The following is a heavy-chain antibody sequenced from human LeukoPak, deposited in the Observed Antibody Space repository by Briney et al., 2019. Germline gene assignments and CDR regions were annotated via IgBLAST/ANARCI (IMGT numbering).Heavy chain of an antibody. V-gene: IGHV5-51*01. CDR2: IYPRDSDT. Sequence: GESLQISCKGSGYSFITYWIGWVRRMPGKGREWMGIIYPRDSDTRYSPSFQGQVTFSADKSISTAYLQWSSLKASDTAIYYCARRVGDGYNLFDYWGQGTLVTVSS. D-gene: IGHD5-24*01. J-gene: IGHJ4*02. CDR3: ARRVGDGYNLFDY. CDR1: GYSFITYW.